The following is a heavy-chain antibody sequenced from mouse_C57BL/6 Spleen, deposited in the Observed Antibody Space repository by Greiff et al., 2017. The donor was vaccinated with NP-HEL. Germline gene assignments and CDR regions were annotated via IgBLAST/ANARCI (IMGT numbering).Heavy chain of an antibody. D-gene: IGHD1-2*01. J-gene: IGHJ4*01. V-gene: IGHV1-15*01. CDR3: TTAGIYAMDY. CDR1: GYTFTDYE. Sequence: QVQLKESGAELVRPGASVTLSCKASGYTFTDYEMHWVKQTPVHGLEWIGAIDPETGGTAYNQKFKGKAILTADKSSSTAYMELRSLTSEDSAVYYCTTAGIYAMDYWGQGTSVTVSS. CDR2: IDPETGGT.